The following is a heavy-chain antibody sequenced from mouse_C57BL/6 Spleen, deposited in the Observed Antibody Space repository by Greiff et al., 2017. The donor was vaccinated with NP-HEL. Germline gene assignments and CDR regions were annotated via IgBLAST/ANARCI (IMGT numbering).Heavy chain of an antibody. Sequence: QVQLKESGPGLVQPSQSLSITCTVSGFSLTSYGVHWVRQSPGKGLEWLGVIWSGGSTDYNATFISRLSISKDNSKSQVFFKMNSLQADDTAIYYCARPATIVTTEFAYWGQGTLVTVSA. D-gene: IGHD2-5*01. CDR3: ARPATIVTTEFAY. J-gene: IGHJ3*01. V-gene: IGHV2-2*01. CDR1: GFSLTSYG. CDR2: IWSGGST.